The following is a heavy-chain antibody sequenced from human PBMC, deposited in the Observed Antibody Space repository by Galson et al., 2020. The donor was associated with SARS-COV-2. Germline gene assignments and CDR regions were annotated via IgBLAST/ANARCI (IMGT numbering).Heavy chain of an antibody. D-gene: IGHD6-19*01. Sequence: GESLKISCKASGDTFSGYYISWVRQAPGQGLEWVGWINPHTGGIYYTQKFEGRVTMTTDTSISTVYMELSRLGSDDTAVFYCARHVDSSAGIGPWGQGTVVTVSS. V-gene: IGHV1-2*02. CDR1: GDTFSGYY. CDR2: INPHTGGI. CDR3: ARHVDSSAGIGP. J-gene: IGHJ5*02.